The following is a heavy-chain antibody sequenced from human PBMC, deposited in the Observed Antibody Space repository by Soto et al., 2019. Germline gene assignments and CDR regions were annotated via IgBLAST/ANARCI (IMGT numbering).Heavy chain of an antibody. CDR3: ASDGNDNYYYYGMDV. CDR1: GFTFSSYA. V-gene: IGHV3-23*01. D-gene: IGHD6-13*01. J-gene: IGHJ6*02. Sequence: VSLRLYCAASGFTFSSYAMSWVRQAPGKGLEWVSAISGSGGSTYYADSVKGRFTISRDNSKNTLYLQMNSLRAEDTAVYYCASDGNDNYYYYGMDVWGQGTTVTVSS. CDR2: ISGSGGST.